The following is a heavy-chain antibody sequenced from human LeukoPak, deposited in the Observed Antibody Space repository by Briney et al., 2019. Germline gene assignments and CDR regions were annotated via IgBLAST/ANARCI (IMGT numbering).Heavy chain of an antibody. V-gene: IGHV3-30-3*01. J-gene: IGHJ4*02. CDR1: GXTFSSYA. CDR3: ARDSPTTGDY. Sequence: GGSLRLSCAASGXTFSSYAMHWVRQAPGKGLEWVAVISYDGSNKYYADSVKGRFTISRDNSKNTLYLQMNSLRAEDTAVYYCARDSPTTGDYWGQGTLVTVSS. CDR2: ISYDGSNK. D-gene: IGHD5-12*01.